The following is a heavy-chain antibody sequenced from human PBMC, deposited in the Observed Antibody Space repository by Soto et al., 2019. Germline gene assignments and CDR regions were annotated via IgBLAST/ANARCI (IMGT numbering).Heavy chain of an antibody. V-gene: IGHV4-4*02. J-gene: IGHJ6*03. CDR3: ARTFSWSYYYYMDV. CDR1: GGSISSSNW. D-gene: IGHD6-13*01. CDR2: IYHSGST. Sequence: SETLSLTCAVSGGSISSSNWWSWVRQPPGKGLEWIGEIYHSGSTNYNPSLKSQVTISVDKSKNQFSLKLSSVTAADTAVYYCARTFSWSYYYYMDVWGKGTTVTVSS.